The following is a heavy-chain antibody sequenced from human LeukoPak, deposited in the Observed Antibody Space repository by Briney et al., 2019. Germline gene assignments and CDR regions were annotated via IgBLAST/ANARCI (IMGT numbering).Heavy chain of an antibody. V-gene: IGHV1-3*01. CDR1: GYTFTSYA. CDR3: ARAYDSGCNY. CDR2: INAANGNT. D-gene: IGHD6-19*01. Sequence: WASVKVSCKASGYTFTSYAIHWVRQAPGQRLEWMGLINAANGNTRYPQTFQDRVTITRDTSASTAYMELSSLRSEDTAVYYCARAYDSGCNYWGQGTLVTVSS. J-gene: IGHJ4*02.